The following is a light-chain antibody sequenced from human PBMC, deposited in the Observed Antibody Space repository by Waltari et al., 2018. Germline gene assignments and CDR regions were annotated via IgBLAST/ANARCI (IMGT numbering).Light chain of an antibody. V-gene: IGLV1-40*01. CDR1: GSNIGAGYD. CDR2: DNS. J-gene: IGLJ1*01. Sequence: QPVLTQPPSVSGAPGQRVTISCTGSGSNIGAGYDVHWYQQLPGTAPQVIISDNSDRPSGVPDRFSGSKSDTSAALSITGLQAEDEADYYCQSYDTSLSGYVFGTGTKVTVL. CDR3: QSYDTSLSGYV.